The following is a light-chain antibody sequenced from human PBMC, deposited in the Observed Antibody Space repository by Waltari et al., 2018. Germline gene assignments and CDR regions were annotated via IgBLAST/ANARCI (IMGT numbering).Light chain of an antibody. CDR1: HAVNTY. Sequence: DIQLTQSPSFMAASVGGRVTITCRASHAVNTYLAWYQKKPGKAPQLPVYGGSTLQNGGPSRFSGGASGTEFRLTVSRLQPEDFATYFCQQLNDYPDTFGQGTKVEIK. J-gene: IGKJ2*01. CDR3: QQLNDYPDT. CDR2: GGS. V-gene: IGKV1-9*01.